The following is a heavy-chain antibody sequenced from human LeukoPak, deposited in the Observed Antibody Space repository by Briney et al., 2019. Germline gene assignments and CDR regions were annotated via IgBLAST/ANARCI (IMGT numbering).Heavy chain of an antibody. Sequence: GGSLRLSCAASGFTFDDYAMHWVRQAPGKGLEWVSGISWNSGSIGYADSVKGRFTISRDNAKNSLYLQMNSLRSDDTAVYYCARDFRPRFDPWGQGTLVTVSS. CDR1: GFTFDDYA. CDR3: ARDFRPRFDP. J-gene: IGHJ5*02. V-gene: IGHV3-9*01. CDR2: ISWNSGSI. D-gene: IGHD6-6*01.